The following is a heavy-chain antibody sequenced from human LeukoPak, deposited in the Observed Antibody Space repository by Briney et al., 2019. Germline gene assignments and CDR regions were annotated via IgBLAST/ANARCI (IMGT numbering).Heavy chain of an antibody. D-gene: IGHD3-3*01. Sequence: ASVKVSCKASGYTFTSYGISWVRQAPGQGLEWMGWISAYNGNTNYAQKFQGRVTMTRDTSISTAYMELSRLRSDDTAVYYCASVGYYDFWSGYSRDAFDMWGQGTMVTVSS. CDR3: ASVGYYDFWSGYSRDAFDM. J-gene: IGHJ3*02. CDR1: GYTFTSYG. CDR2: ISAYNGNT. V-gene: IGHV1-18*01.